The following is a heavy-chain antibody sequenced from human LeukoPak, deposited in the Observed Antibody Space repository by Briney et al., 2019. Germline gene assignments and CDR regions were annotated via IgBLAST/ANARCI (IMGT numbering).Heavy chain of an antibody. J-gene: IGHJ5*02. D-gene: IGHD3-10*01. Sequence: SETLSLTCTVSGGSISSYYWSWIRQPAGKGLEWIGRIYSGGSTNYNPSLKSRVTVSVDTSQNQFSLKLSSVTSADTAVYYCARDFRLLWFGESEYNWSYPWGPGTLVTVSS. CDR1: GGSISSYY. CDR2: IYSGGST. CDR3: ARDFRLLWFGESEYNWSYP. V-gene: IGHV4-4*07.